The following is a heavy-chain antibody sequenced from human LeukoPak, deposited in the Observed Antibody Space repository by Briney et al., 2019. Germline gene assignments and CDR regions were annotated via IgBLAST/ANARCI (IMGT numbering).Heavy chain of an antibody. D-gene: IGHD2-2*01. CDR3: ATGGPTEYQLLLYGSLLFDY. J-gene: IGHJ4*02. CDR2: FDPEDGET. CDR1: GYTLTELS. Sequence: ASVKVSCKVSGYTLTELSMHWVRQAPGKGLEWMGGFDPEDGETIYAQKFQGRVTMTEDTSTDTAYMELSSLRSEDTAVYYCATGGPTEYQLLLYGSLLFDYWGQGTLVTVSS. V-gene: IGHV1-24*01.